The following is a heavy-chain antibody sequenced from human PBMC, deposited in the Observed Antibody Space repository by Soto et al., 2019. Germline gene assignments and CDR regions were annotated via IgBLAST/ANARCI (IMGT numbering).Heavy chain of an antibody. V-gene: IGHV4-59*08. CDR1: GGSISSYY. Sequence: SETLSLTCTVSGGSISSYYWSWIRQPPGKGLEWIGYIYYSGSTNYNPSLKSRVTISVDTSKNQFSLKLSSVTAADTAVYYCAGSLWFGELLFDYWGQGTLVTVSS. CDR3: AGSLWFGELLFDY. D-gene: IGHD3-10*01. J-gene: IGHJ4*02. CDR2: IYYSGST.